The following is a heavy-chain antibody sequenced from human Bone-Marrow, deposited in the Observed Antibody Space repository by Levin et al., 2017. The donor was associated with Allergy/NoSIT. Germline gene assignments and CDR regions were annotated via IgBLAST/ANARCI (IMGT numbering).Heavy chain of an antibody. Sequence: SVKVSCKASGGTFGSYAIFWVRQAPGQGFEWIGATIPMFGSADYAQKFQGRVTITADESTSTAYMDLSSLRADDTAMYYWAREGTMKGQSSAIDSWGQGTLVTVSS. D-gene: IGHD3-22*01. CDR1: GGTFGSYA. CDR3: AREGTMKGQSSAIDS. J-gene: IGHJ4*02. CDR2: TIPMFGSA. V-gene: IGHV1-69*13.